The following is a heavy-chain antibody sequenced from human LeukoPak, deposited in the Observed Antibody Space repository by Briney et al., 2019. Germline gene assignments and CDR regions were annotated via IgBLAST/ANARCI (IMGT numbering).Heavy chain of an antibody. Sequence: PSETLSLTCTVSGGSISSGSYYWSWIRQPAGKGLEWIGRIYTSGSTNYNPSLKSRVTISVDTSKNQFSLKLSSVTAADTAVYYCARDRHGGSSPHYAFDIWGQGTMVTVSS. V-gene: IGHV4-61*02. CDR1: GGSISSGSYY. CDR2: IYTSGST. CDR3: ARDRHGGSSPHYAFDI. J-gene: IGHJ3*02. D-gene: IGHD2-15*01.